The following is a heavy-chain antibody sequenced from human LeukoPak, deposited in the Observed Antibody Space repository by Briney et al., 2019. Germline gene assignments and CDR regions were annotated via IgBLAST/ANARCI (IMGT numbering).Heavy chain of an antibody. CDR1: GYTFTSYD. CDR3: ARGPPAMGPDY. V-gene: IGHV1-8*03. CDR2: MYPNSGNT. D-gene: IGHD2-8*01. Sequence: ASVKVSCKASGYTFTSYDINWVRQATGQGLEWMGWMYPNSGNTGYAQKFQGRVTITRNTSISTAYMELSSLRSEDTAVYYCARGPPAMGPDYWGQGTLVTVSS. J-gene: IGHJ4*02.